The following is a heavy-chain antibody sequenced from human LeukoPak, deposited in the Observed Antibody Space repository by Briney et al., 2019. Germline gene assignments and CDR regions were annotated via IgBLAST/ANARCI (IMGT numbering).Heavy chain of an antibody. CDR1: RVIFSGYC. D-gene: IGHD2-21*02. CDR3: ARGGRVTAFYSC. Sequence: GGSLRLTCAASRVIFSGYCRSWIRQAPGKGLEWVANINQDGSEKYYVDSVKGRFTISRDNAKNSLYLQMNSLRAEDTAVYYCARGGRVTAFYSCWGPGTLVTVSS. V-gene: IGHV3-7*04. CDR2: INQDGSEK. J-gene: IGHJ4*02.